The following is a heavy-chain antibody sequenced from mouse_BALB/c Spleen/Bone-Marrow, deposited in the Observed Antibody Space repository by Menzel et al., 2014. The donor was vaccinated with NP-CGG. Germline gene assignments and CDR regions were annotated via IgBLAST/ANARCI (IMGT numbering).Heavy chain of an antibody. Sequence: DVKLQESGLDLVKPSQSLSLTCTVTGYSITSGYNWHWIRQFPGNRLEWMGYIHYSGSTNYNPSLKSRISITRDTSKNQFFLQMNSVTTEATATDYCARGVYYGSSYFDYWGQGTTPTI. CDR1: GYSITSGYN. D-gene: IGHD1-1*01. J-gene: IGHJ2*01. V-gene: IGHV3-1*02. CDR3: ARGVYYGSSYFDY. CDR2: IHYSGST.